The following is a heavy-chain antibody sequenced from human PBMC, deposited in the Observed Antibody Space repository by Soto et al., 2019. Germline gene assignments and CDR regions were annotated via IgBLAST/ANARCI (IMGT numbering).Heavy chain of an antibody. Sequence: QVQLVESGGGVGQPGRSLRLSCAASGFTFASYGMHWVRQAPGKGLEWVAIIWFDGNNKYYVDSVKGRFTVSRDNSKNMLYLEMNSLRAEDTAVYYCARGCIGGACYYMDVWGKGITVTVSS. D-gene: IGHD2-8*02. CDR2: IWFDGNNK. CDR3: ARGCIGGACYYMDV. J-gene: IGHJ6*03. CDR1: GFTFASYG. V-gene: IGHV3-33*01.